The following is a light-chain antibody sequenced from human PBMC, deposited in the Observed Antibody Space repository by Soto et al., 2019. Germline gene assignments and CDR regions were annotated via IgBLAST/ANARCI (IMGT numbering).Light chain of an antibody. CDR2: AAS. J-gene: IGKJ4*01. CDR3: LQHNSYPVS. Sequence: DIQMTQSPSVMSASVGDTVTITCRASQVISNYVAWFQQKPGKVPKSLIYAASKLQGGVPSRFSGSGSGTEFALTISSLQPEDFATYYCLQHNSYPVSFGGGTKVEIK. CDR1: QVISNY. V-gene: IGKV1-17*03.